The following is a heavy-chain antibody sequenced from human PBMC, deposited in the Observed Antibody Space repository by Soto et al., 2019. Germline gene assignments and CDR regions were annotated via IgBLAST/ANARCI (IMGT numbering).Heavy chain of an antibody. J-gene: IGHJ6*02. CDR3: ARERKFDFWRKGLDV. CDR1: GYTFTTYD. V-gene: IGHV1-8*01. Sequence: QAQLVQSGAEVRKPGASVKVSCKASGYTFTTYDINWVRQAPGQGLEWLGWMDPNSGSTGYAQNFQGRITMTMNISRNTAHMELSSLQSEDTAVYYCARERKFDFWRKGLDVWGQGTTVTVSS. CDR2: MDPNSGST. D-gene: IGHD3-3*01.